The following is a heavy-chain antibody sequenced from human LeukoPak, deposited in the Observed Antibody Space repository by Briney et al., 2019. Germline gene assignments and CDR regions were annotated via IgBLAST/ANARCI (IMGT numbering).Heavy chain of an antibody. D-gene: IGHD5-18*01. CDR1: GGSISSYY. Sequence: SETLSLTCTVSGGSISSYYWSWIRQPAGKGLEWIGCIYTSGSTNYNPSLKSRVTMSVDTSKNQFSLKLSSVTAADTAVYYCARERGYSYGSGYYYYGMDVWGQGTTVTVSS. CDR2: IYTSGST. V-gene: IGHV4-4*07. CDR3: ARERGYSYGSGYYYYGMDV. J-gene: IGHJ6*02.